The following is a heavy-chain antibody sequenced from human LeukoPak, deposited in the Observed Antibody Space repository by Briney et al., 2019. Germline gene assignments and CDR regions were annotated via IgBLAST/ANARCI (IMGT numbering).Heavy chain of an antibody. V-gene: IGHV5-51*01. D-gene: IGHD3-10*01. CDR2: IYPGDSDT. CDR3: ARQKITMVRGVIRSFDY. Sequence: GESLKISCKTSGYTFTNYWIGWVRQMPGKGLEWMGIIYPGDSDTRYSPSFQGQVTISADKSISTAYLQWSSLKASDTAMYYCARQKITMVRGVIRSFDYWGQGTLVTVSS. J-gene: IGHJ4*02. CDR1: GYTFTNYW.